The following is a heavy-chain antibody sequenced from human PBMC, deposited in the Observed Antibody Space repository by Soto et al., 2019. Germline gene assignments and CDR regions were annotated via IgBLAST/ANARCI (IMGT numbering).Heavy chain of an antibody. V-gene: IGHV3-9*01. CDR1: GFTFDDYA. D-gene: IGHD6-6*01. J-gene: IGHJ4*02. CDR3: AKDISYRSSSYFDY. Sequence: EVQLVESGGGLVQPGRSLRLSCAASGFTFDDYAMHWVRQAPGKGLEWVSGISWNSGSIGYADSVKGRFTISRDNAKNSLYLQMDSLRAEYTALYYCAKDISYRSSSYFDYWGQGTLVTVSS. CDR2: ISWNSGSI.